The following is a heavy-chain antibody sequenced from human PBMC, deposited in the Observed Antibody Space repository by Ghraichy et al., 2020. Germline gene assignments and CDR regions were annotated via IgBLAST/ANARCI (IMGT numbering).Heavy chain of an antibody. CDR2: ISGSGGST. Sequence: GESLNISCAASGFTFSNYAMNWVRQAPGKGLQWLSVISGSGGSTYSADSVKGRFTISRDNSKNTLYLQMNSLRAEDTAVYYCAKSITTIFGVITDYFDYWRQGTLVTVSS. D-gene: IGHD3-3*01. J-gene: IGHJ4*02. CDR3: AKSITTIFGVITDYFDY. V-gene: IGHV3-23*01. CDR1: GFTFSNYA.